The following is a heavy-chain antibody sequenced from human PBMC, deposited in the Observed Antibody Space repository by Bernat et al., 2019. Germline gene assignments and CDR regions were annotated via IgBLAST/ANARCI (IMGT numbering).Heavy chain of an antibody. CDR3: ARGHIGTYYYYGMDV. CDR2: IWYDGSNK. J-gene: IGHJ6*02. CDR1: GFTFSSYG. D-gene: IGHD1-1*01. V-gene: IGHV3-33*01. Sequence: QVQLVESGGGVVQPGRSLRLSSAASGFTFSSYGMHWVRQAPGKGLEWVAVIWYDGSNKYYADSVKGRFTISRDNSKNTLYLQMNSLRAEDTAVYYCARGHIGTYYYYGMDVWGQGTTVTVSS.